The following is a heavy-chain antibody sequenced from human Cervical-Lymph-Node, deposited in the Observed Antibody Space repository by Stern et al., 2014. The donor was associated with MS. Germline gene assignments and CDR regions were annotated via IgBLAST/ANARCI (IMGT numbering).Heavy chain of an antibody. CDR2: ISFDGSAN. CDR1: GFSFSNHG. D-gene: IGHD6-19*01. CDR3: ARERSGWSKPLDF. V-gene: IGHV3-30*03. Sequence: VQLVESGGGVVQPGRSLRLSCAASGFSFSNHGMHWVRQAPGQGLDWVAVISFDGSANYHADSVKGRFTISRDNSKNTLYLQRNSLRAEDTAVYYCARERSGWSKPLDFWGQGTLVTVSS. J-gene: IGHJ4*02.